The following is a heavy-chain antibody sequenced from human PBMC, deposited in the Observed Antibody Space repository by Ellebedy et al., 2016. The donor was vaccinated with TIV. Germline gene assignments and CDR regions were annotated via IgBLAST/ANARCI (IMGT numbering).Heavy chain of an antibody. D-gene: IGHD2-2*01. V-gene: IGHV3-74*01. CDR1: GFTFSSYW. J-gene: IGHJ3*02. Sequence: PGGSLRLSWAASGFTFSSYWMHWVRQAPGKGLVWVSRSSSDGTGTSYADPMQGRFAISRDNATNTLYLQMNSLRAEDTAVYYCARVECNSISCPGAFVIWGPGTMVTVSS. CDR2: SSSDGTGT. CDR3: ARVECNSISCPGAFVI.